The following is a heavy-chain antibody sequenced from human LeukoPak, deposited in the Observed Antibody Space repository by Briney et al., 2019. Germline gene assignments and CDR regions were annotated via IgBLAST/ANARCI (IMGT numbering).Heavy chain of an antibody. J-gene: IGHJ5*02. Sequence: SETLSLTCAVYGGSFSGYYWSWIRQPPGKGLEWIGEINHSGSTNYNPSLKSRVTISVDTSKNQFSLKLSSVTAADTAVYYCARGLTIKHWFDPWGQGTLVTVSS. CDR2: INHSGST. V-gene: IGHV4-34*01. CDR1: GGSFSGYY. CDR3: ARGLTIKHWFDP. D-gene: IGHD3-10*01.